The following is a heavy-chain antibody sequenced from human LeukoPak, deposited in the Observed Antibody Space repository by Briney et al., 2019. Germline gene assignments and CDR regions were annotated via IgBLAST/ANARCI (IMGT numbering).Heavy chain of an antibody. J-gene: IGHJ4*02. V-gene: IGHV3-33*01. Sequence: GRSLRLSCAASGFTFSSYVMHWIRQAPGKGLEWVAVIWYDGSNKNYADSVKGRFTISRDNSKNTLYLQMNSLRAEDTAVYYCARRPTGDPKFDYWGQGTLVTVSS. CDR3: ARRPTGDPKFDY. CDR1: GFTFSSYV. CDR2: IWYDGSNK. D-gene: IGHD7-27*01.